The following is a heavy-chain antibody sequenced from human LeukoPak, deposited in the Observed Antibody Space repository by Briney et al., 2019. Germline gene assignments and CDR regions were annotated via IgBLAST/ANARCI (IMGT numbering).Heavy chain of an antibody. CDR2: INYNGGSS. V-gene: IGHV3-20*04. D-gene: IGHD4-11*01. J-gene: IGHJ4*02. CDR1: GFTFDDYG. Sequence: GGSLRLSCAASGFTFDDYGMTWVRHVPGKGLEWVSAINYNGGSSVYADSVKGRFTISRDNSRTTLYLLMNSLRAEDTAVYYCAKDAAANVDYPYYFDYWGQGALVTVSS. CDR3: AKDAAANVDYPYYFDY.